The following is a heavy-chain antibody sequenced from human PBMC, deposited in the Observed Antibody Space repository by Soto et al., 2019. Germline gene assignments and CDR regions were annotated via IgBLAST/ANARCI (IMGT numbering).Heavy chain of an antibody. CDR1: GGSVSSGSYY. CDR2: IYYSGST. CDR3: ARDSGSYWGRYFDY. J-gene: IGHJ4*02. Sequence: SETLSLTCTVSGGSVSSGSYYWSWIRQPPGKGLEWIGYIYYSGSTNYNPSLKSRVTISVDTSKNQFSLKLSSVTAADTAVYYCARDSGSYWGRYFDYWGQGTLVTVSS. V-gene: IGHV4-61*01. D-gene: IGHD1-26*01.